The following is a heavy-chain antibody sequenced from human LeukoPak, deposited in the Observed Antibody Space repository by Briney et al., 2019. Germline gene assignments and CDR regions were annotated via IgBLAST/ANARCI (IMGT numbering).Heavy chain of an antibody. CDR1: GFTFSSYA. J-gene: IGHJ6*03. Sequence: GGSLRLSCAASGFTFSSYAMHWVRQAPGKGLEWVAVISYDGSNKYYADSVKGRFTISRDNSKNTLYLQMNSLRAEDTAVYYCARDYYDRSYYYYYMDVWGKRTTSTASS. V-gene: IGHV3-30*04. CDR2: ISYDGSNK. CDR3: ARDYYDRSYYYYYMDV. D-gene: IGHD3-22*01.